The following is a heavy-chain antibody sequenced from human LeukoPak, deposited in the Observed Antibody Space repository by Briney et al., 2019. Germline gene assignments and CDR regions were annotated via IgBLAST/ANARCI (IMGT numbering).Heavy chain of an antibody. CDR3: AKKGDYKNYDY. Sequence: GGSLRLSCAASGFTFNSNGMHWVRQAPGTGLEWVSLIWFDGSNKFYGDSVKGRFTISRDNSKNTVYLQMDNLRAEDTAMYFCAKKGDYKNYDYWGQGALVIVSS. CDR2: IWFDGSNK. D-gene: IGHD4-11*01. CDR1: GFTFNSNG. V-gene: IGHV3-33*06. J-gene: IGHJ4*02.